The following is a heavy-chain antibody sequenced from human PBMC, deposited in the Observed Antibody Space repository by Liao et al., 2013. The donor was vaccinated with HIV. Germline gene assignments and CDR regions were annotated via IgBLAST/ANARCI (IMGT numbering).Heavy chain of an antibody. Sequence: QVQLQESGPGLVKPSQTLSLTCTVSGGSINTDDYYWSWIRQPPGKGLEWIGYIYNSGNTYYNPSLKSRFIISLDASRNRFSLRLRSVAAADTAVYFCARVTPYGHFDCWGQGTLVTVSS. J-gene: IGHJ4*02. CDR3: ARVTPYGHFDC. V-gene: IGHV4-30-4*08. CDR2: IYNSGNT. D-gene: IGHD4-17*01. CDR1: GGSINTDDYY.